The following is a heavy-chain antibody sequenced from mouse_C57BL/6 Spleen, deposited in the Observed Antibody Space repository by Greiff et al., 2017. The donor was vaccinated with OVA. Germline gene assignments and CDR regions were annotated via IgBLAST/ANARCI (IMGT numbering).Heavy chain of an antibody. J-gene: IGHJ2*01. CDR3: ARPDGYLPSYFDY. Sequence: VQLQQSGPELVKPGASVKMSCKASGYTFTDYNMHWVKQSHGKSLEWIGYINPNNGGTSYNQKFKGKATLTVNKSSSTAYMELRSLTSEDSAVYYCARPDGYLPSYFDYWGQGTTLTVSS. CDR2: INPNNGGT. D-gene: IGHD2-3*01. CDR1: GYTFTDYN. V-gene: IGHV1-22*01.